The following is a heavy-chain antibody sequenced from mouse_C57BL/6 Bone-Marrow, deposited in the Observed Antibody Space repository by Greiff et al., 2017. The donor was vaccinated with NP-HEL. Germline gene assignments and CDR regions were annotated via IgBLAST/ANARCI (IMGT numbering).Heavy chain of an antibody. CDR2: IDPSGSYT. V-gene: IGHV1-69*01. J-gene: IGHJ3*01. CDR3: ARGGGSWFAY. CDR1: GYTFTSYW. Sequence: QVQLQQPGAELVMPGASVKLSCTASGYTFTSYWMHWVKQRPGQGLEWIGEIDPSGSYTNYTQKFKGKSTLTVDKSSSTAYMQLSSLTSEDAAVYYCARGGGSWFAYWGQGTLVTVSA.